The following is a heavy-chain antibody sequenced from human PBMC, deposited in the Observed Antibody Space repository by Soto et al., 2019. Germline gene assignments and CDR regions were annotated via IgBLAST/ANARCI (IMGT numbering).Heavy chain of an antibody. CDR1: GFTFSSYG. D-gene: IGHD1-1*01. Sequence: GGSLRLSCAASGFTFSSYGMHWVRQAPGKGLEWVAVIWYDGSNKYYADSVKGRFTISRDNSKNTLYLQMNSLRAEDTAVYYCARDSNRPYRIHENWWFDPWGQGTLVTVSS. CDR2: IWYDGSNK. J-gene: IGHJ5*02. CDR3: ARDSNRPYRIHENWWFDP. V-gene: IGHV3-33*01.